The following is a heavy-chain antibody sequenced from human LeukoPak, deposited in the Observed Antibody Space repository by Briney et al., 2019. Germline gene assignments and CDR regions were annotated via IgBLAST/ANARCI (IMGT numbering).Heavy chain of an antibody. CDR3: VRDSNYHPDC. Sequence: PGGSQRLSCAASGFTFGDYWMHWVRQAPGKGLVWVLRIISDGSSASYADSVKGRFTMSRDNAKNTLHLQMNSLRVEDTAVYYCVRDSNYHPDCWGQGTLVTVSS. V-gene: IGHV3-74*01. CDR2: IISDGSSA. D-gene: IGHD4-11*01. CDR1: GFTFGDYW. J-gene: IGHJ4*02.